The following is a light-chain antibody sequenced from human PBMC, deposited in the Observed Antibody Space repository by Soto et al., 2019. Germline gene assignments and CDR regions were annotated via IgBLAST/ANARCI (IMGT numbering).Light chain of an antibody. CDR2: GAS. CDR3: LQDYNYPFT. Sequence: ASQMTQSPSSLSASVGDRVTITCRASQDIRKDLAWYQQKPGKVPQILIYGASTLQTGVASRFSGSGSATDFTLTISSLQPEDSAAYYCLQDYNYPFTFGQGTKVDIK. CDR1: QDIRKD. V-gene: IGKV1-6*01. J-gene: IGKJ2*01.